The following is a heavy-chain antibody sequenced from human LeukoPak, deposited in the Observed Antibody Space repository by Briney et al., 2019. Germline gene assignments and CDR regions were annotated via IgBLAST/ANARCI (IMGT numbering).Heavy chain of an antibody. CDR1: GYTLTELS. V-gene: IGHV1-24*01. Sequence: GASVKVSCKVSGYTLTELSMHWVRQAPGKGLEWMGGFDPEDGETIYAQKFQGRVTMTEDTSTDTAYMELSRLRSDDTAVYYCARDGATVRAFDIWGQGTMVTVSS. D-gene: IGHD3-10*01. CDR2: FDPEDGET. CDR3: ARDGATVRAFDI. J-gene: IGHJ3*02.